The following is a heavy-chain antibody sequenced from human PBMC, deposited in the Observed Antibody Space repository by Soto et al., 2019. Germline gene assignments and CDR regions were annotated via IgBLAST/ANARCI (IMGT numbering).Heavy chain of an antibody. J-gene: IGHJ4*02. V-gene: IGHV5-51*01. CDR3: ARVLPGGGFAVDY. Sequence: GESLKISCKGSGYTFTIYWIGWVRQMPGKGLEWMGTIYPGDSDTRYSPSFQGQVTISADKSISTAYLQWSSLKASDTAMYYCARVLPGGGFAVDYWGQGTLVTVSS. CDR2: IYPGDSDT. D-gene: IGHD2-21*01. CDR1: GYTFTIYW.